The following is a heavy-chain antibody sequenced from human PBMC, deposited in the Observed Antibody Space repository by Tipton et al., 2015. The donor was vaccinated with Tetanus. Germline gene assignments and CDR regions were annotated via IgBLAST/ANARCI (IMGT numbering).Heavy chain of an antibody. CDR2: ITGSGTII. CDR3: ARDYRNKGLDV. CDR1: GFSVSNNY. Sequence: QLVQSGGGLIQPGGSLRLSCAASGFSVSNNYLSWVRQAPGKGLEWVSYITGSGTIIHHADSVKGRFTVSRDNAKNSPYLQMSSLKAEDTAVDYRARDYRNKGLDVWGQGTTVTVSS. V-gene: IGHV3-11*01. D-gene: IGHD4-11*01. J-gene: IGHJ6*02.